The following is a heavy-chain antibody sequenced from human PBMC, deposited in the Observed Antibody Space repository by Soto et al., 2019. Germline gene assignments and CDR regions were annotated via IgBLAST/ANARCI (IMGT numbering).Heavy chain of an antibody. V-gene: IGHV4-39*01. J-gene: IGHJ6*03. CDR2: IYYSGST. Sequence: SETLSLTCTVSGGSISSSSYYWGWIRQPPGKGLEWIGSIYYSGSTYYNPSLKSRVTISVDTSKNQFSLKLSSVTAADTAVYYCARIGGSSWYHNYYYYYMDVWGKGTTVTVSS. D-gene: IGHD6-13*01. CDR3: ARIGGSSWYHNYYYYYMDV. CDR1: GGSISSSSYY.